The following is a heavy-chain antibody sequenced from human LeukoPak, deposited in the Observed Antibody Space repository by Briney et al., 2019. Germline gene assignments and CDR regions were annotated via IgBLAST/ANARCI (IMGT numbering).Heavy chain of an antibody. CDR1: GYTFTGYY. D-gene: IGHD3-22*01. V-gene: IGHV1-2*02. J-gene: IGHJ4*02. Sequence: ASVKVSCKASGYTFTGYYMHWVRQAPGQGLEWMGWINPNSGGTNYAQKFQGRFTMTRDTSISTAYMELSRLRSDDTAVYYCARDTPLYYYDSSGYIDYWGQGTLVTVSS. CDR3: ARDTPLYYYDSSGYIDY. CDR2: INPNSGGT.